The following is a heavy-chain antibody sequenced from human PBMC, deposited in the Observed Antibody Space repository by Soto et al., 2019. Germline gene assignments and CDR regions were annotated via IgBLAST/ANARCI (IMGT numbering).Heavy chain of an antibody. CDR3: VFGSQGVSCWSKRYYYYVMDF. CDR2: IIPIFGTA. V-gene: IGHV1-69*06. Sequence: SVKVSCKASGGTFSSYAISWVRQAPGQGLEWMGGIIPIFGTANYAQKFQGRVTITADKSTSTAYMELSSLRSEDTAVYYCVFGSQGVSCWSKRYYYYVMDFWGQGTTVTVSS. D-gene: IGHD6-13*01. CDR1: GGTFSSYA. J-gene: IGHJ6*02.